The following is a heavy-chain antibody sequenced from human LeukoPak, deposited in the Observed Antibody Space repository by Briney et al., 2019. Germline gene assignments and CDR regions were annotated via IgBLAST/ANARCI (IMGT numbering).Heavy chain of an antibody. D-gene: IGHD4-17*01. Sequence: GGSLRLSCAASGFTFSSYAMSWVRQAPGKGLEWVSFISNSGGSTYYADSVKGRVTISRDNSKNTLYLQMSSLRAEDTAVYYCVKPVTSFWGGFDYWGQGTLVTVSS. CDR3: VKPVTSFWGGFDY. J-gene: IGHJ4*02. CDR2: ISNSGGST. V-gene: IGHV3-23*01. CDR1: GFTFSSYA.